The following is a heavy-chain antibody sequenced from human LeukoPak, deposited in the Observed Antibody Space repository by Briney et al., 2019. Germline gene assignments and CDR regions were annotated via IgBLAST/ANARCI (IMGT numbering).Heavy chain of an antibody. J-gene: IGHJ4*02. CDR2: IYYSGST. D-gene: IGHD1-7*01. CDR3: ARDLVETGTTGFYSDY. V-gene: IGHV4-31*03. CDR1: GGSTSSGGYS. Sequence: SQTLSLTCTVSGGSTSSGGYSWSWIRQHPGKGLEWIGYIYYSGSTYYNPSLKSRVTISVDTSKNQFSLKLSSVTAADTAVYYCARDLVETGTTGFYSDYWGQGTLVTVSS.